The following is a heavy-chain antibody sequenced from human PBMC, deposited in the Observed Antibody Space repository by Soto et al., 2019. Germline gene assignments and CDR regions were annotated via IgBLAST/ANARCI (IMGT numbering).Heavy chain of an antibody. CDR1: GFTFSSYA. D-gene: IGHD2-15*01. V-gene: IGHV3-23*01. CDR2: ISGSRTTT. J-gene: IGHJ1*01. CDR3: AKDAGSVCSGGSCSFQAPDR. Sequence: PGGSLRLSCAASGFTFSSYAMTWVRQAPGKGLERVSAISGSRTTTAYADSVKGRFTISRDNSKNTLDLQMNSLRIDDTAIYYCAKDAGSVCSGGSCSFQAPDRWGQSTRVTVAS.